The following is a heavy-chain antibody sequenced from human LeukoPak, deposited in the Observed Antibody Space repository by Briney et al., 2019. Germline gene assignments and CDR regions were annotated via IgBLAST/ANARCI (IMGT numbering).Heavy chain of an antibody. CDR3: ARDSGYSYADDY. V-gene: IGHV3-48*02. CDR1: GFTFRSYA. D-gene: IGHD5-18*01. CDR2: ITYNSGTI. Sequence: GGSLRLSCAASGFTFRSYAMQWVRQAPGKGLEWVSYITYNSGTIFYADSVKGRFTISRDNAKDSLYLQMSSLRDEDTAVYYCARDSGYSYADDYWGQGTLVTVSS. J-gene: IGHJ4*02.